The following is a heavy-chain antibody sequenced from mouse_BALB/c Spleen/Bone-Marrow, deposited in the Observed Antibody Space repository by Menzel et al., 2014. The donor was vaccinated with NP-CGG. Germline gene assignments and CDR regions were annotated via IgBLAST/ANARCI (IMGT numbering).Heavy chain of an antibody. CDR1: GYTFTRYT. CDR2: INPSSGYT. CDR3: ARGGEVRRRCVDY. J-gene: IGHJ2*01. Sequence: QVQLQESGAELARPGASVKMSCKASGYTFTRYTMHWVQQRPGQGLEWIGYINPSSGYTNYNQKFKEKATLTADKSSSTAYMQLSSLTAEDAAVYYCARGGEVRRRCVDYWGQGTTLTVSS. V-gene: IGHV1-4*01. D-gene: IGHD2-14*01.